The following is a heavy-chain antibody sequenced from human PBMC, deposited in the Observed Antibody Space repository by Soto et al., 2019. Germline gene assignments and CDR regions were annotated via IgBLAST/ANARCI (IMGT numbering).Heavy chain of an antibody. Sequence: PXGTLSLTFAVYGGSFSGHSWTWIRQSPGKGLEWIGDINHSGRVNYSPSLKSRVTISLDTSKNQFSLTLSAVTAADTAMYYCSTRAYDTNGYYRFDPWGQGALVTSPQ. CDR3: STRAYDTNGYYRFDP. V-gene: IGHV4-34*01. CDR2: INHSGRV. J-gene: IGHJ5*01. D-gene: IGHD3-22*01. CDR1: GGSFSGHS.